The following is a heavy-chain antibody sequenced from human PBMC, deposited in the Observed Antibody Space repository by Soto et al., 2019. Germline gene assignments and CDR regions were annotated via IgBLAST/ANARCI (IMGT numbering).Heavy chain of an antibody. CDR1: GGTFSSYA. D-gene: IGHD3-10*01. CDR3: ARGKRMVREYTPYYYYGMDV. Sequence: SVKVSCKASGGTFSSYAISWVRQAPGQGLEWMGGIIPIFGTANYAQKFQGKVKITADESTSTAYMELSSLRSEDTAVYYCARGKRMVREYTPYYYYGMDVWG. V-gene: IGHV1-69*13. J-gene: IGHJ6*02. CDR2: IIPIFGTA.